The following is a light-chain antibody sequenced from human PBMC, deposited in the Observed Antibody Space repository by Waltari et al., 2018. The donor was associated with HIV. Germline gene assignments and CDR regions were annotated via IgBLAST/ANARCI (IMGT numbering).Light chain of an antibody. J-gene: IGLJ2*01. CDR3: AAWDDSRNAHVV. V-gene: IGLV1-44*01. Sequence: QSVLTQPPSASGPPGQRVTISCSGSNSNIVSNSVNWYQQLPGTAPKLLIYSSNQRPLGVPDRFSGSKSGTSASLAISGLQSEDEADYYCAAWDDSRNAHVVFGGGTKLTVL. CDR2: SSN. CDR1: NSNIVSNS.